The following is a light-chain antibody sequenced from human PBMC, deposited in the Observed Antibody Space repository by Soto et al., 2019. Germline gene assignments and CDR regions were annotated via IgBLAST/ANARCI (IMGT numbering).Light chain of an antibody. CDR3: QQYRDYSWT. Sequence: IQMTQSPSTVSASVGDRVAITCRASQSIGIWLAWYQQKPGKAPRFLIYTASTLLGGVPSRFRGSGSGTEFTLTISSLQPDDFATYYCQQYRDYSWTFGQGTKVEIK. CDR1: QSIGIW. CDR2: TAS. V-gene: IGKV1-5*03. J-gene: IGKJ1*01.